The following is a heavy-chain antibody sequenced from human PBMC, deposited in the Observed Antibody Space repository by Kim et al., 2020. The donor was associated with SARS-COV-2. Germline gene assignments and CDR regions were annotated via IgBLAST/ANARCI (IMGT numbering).Heavy chain of an antibody. V-gene: IGHV4-39*01. CDR3: ATRILASRGG. Sequence: SETLSLTCTVSGDSVSSTAYFWVWIRQPPGKGLEWIGSVHSGGTTSYNPSLRSRLTISMDTSKNQFSLNLMSVTAADTAVYYCATRILASRGGWGQGTLGTVS. D-gene: IGHD3-16*01. CDR1: GDSVSSTAYF. CDR2: VHSGGTT. J-gene: IGHJ4*02.